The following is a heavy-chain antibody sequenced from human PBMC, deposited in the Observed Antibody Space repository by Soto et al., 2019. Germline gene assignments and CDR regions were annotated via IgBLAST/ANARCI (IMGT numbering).Heavy chain of an antibody. CDR2: ISGSGGST. D-gene: IGHD1-26*01. J-gene: IGHJ1*01. Sequence: EVQLLESGGGLVQPGGSLRLSCVASGFTFSSYAVSWVRQAPGKGLEWVSAISGSGGSTYYADSVKGRFTISRDNSKNTLYLQMNSLRVEDTAVYYCAKDWDRDYFQHWGQGTLVTVAS. CDR3: AKDWDRDYFQH. CDR1: GFTFSSYA. V-gene: IGHV3-23*01.